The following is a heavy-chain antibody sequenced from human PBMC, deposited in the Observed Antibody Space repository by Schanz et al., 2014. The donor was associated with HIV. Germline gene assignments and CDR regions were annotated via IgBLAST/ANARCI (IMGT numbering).Heavy chain of an antibody. CDR2: IWYDGSHT. J-gene: IGHJ5*01. D-gene: IGHD3-10*01. CDR3: AKDLRANYYGPQVDWFDS. CDR1: GFTFSCYG. Sequence: QVQLLESGGGVVQPGRSLRLSCAASGFTFSCYGMHWVRQAQGKGPEWVAVIWYDGSHTYYADSVKGRFTISRDNSKSTLYLQMNSLRAEDTAVYYCAKDLRANYYGPQVDWFDSWGQGTRVTVTS. V-gene: IGHV3-33*06.